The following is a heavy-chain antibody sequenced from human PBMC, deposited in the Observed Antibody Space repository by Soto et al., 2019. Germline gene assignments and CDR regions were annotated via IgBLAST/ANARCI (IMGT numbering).Heavy chain of an antibody. V-gene: IGHV3-74*01. CDR3: ARDLTPYYDFWSGYSTGPFDY. J-gene: IGHJ4*02. CDR2: INSDGSST. CDR1: GFTFSSYW. Sequence: PGGSLRLSCAASGFTFSSYWMHWVRQAPGKGLVWVSRINSDGSSTSYADSVKGRFTISRDNAKNTLYLQMNSLRAEDTAVYYCARDLTPYYDFWSGYSTGPFDYWGQGTLVTVSS. D-gene: IGHD3-3*01.